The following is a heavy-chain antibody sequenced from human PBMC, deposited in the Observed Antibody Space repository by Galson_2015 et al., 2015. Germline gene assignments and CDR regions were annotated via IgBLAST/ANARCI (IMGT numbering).Heavy chain of an antibody. Sequence: QSGAAVKKPGESLKISCKASGYSFTSYWIGWVRQMPGKGLEWMGIIYPSDSETRYSPSFQGQVTISADKSISTAYLQWSSLKASDAAMYYCARRGEGRRWSRDAFDIWGQGTMVTVSS. J-gene: IGHJ3*02. CDR2: IYPSDSET. V-gene: IGHV5-51*03. CDR1: GYSFTSYW. D-gene: IGHD4-23*01. CDR3: ARRGEGRRWSRDAFDI.